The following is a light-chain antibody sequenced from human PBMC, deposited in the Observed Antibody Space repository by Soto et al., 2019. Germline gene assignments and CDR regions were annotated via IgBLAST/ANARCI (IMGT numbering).Light chain of an antibody. J-gene: IGLJ2*01. CDR2: DVT. Sequence: QPASVSGSPGQSITISCTGTSSDVGGYDYVSWYQQHPGKAPRLMIYDVTNRPSGISNRFSGSKSGNTASLTISGLQAEDEADYFCCSYTSTSTLVFGGGTKLTVL. CDR1: SSDVGGYDY. CDR3: CSYTSTSTLV. V-gene: IGLV2-14*01.